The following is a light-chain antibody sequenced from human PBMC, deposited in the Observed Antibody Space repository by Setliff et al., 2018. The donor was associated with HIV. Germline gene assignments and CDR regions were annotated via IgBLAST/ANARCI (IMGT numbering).Light chain of an antibody. V-gene: IGLV1-44*01. Sequence: QSALTQPPSASETPGQRVTISCSGSSSNIGSNTVNWYQQLPGTAPKLLIYSNNQRPSGVPDRFSGSKSGTSASLAISGPQSEDEADYYCAAWDDSLNAFDVFGTGTKVTVL. J-gene: IGLJ1*01. CDR1: SSNIGSNT. CDR2: SNN. CDR3: AAWDDSLNAFDV.